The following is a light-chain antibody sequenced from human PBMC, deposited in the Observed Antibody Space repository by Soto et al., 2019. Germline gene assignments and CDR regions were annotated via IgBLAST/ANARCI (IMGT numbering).Light chain of an antibody. CDR2: AAS. J-gene: IGKJ1*01. Sequence: DIQMTHSHSTLSASVLYIVNITFRASQGITNYLAWFQQKPGKVPKRLIYAASSLQSGVPSRFSGSGSGTEFTLTISGLQSEDFAVYYCQKYNNWPRKFGQGTKVDNK. CDR3: QKYNNWPRK. V-gene: IGKV1-17*03. CDR1: QGITNY.